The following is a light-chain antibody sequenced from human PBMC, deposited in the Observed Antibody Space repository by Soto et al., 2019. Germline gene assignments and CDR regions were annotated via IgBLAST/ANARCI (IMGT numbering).Light chain of an antibody. J-gene: IGKJ5*01. CDR1: QSVGSD. CDR3: QQYGSSPPSST. Sequence: EIVMTQSPATLSVSPGERATLSCRASQSVGSDLAWYQQKPGQAPRLVLHGASSRATDIPDRFSGRGSGTDFTLTISRLEPEDFAVYYCQQYGSSPPSSTFGQGTRLEIK. V-gene: IGKV3-20*01. CDR2: GAS.